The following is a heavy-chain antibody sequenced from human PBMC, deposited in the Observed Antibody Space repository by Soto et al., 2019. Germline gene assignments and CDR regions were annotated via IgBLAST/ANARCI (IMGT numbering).Heavy chain of an antibody. Sequence: PGGSLRLSCAASGFTFSSYSMNWVRQAPGKGLEWVSSISSSSYIYYADSVKGRFTISRDNAKNSLYLQMNSLRAEDTAVYYCARDFKVLLWFGESPYYYGMDVWGQGTTVTVSS. D-gene: IGHD3-10*01. CDR2: ISSSSYI. CDR3: ARDFKVLLWFGESPYYYGMDV. CDR1: GFTFSSYS. J-gene: IGHJ6*02. V-gene: IGHV3-21*01.